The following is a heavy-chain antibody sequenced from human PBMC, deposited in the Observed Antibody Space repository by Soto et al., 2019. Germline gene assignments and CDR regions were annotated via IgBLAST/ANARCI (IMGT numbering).Heavy chain of an antibody. CDR2: IGTQHDT. CDR1: GFTFSAYD. CDR3: ARQDSYRHGGGGWFDP. Sequence: EVQLVESGGGLVQPGGSLRLSCAASGFTFSAYDMHWVRQTTGKGLEWVAAIGTQHDTYYPDSVKGRFTISRENAQNSLYLQMNRLRAGDTAVYYCARQDSYRHGGGGWFDPWGQGTLVTVSS. D-gene: IGHD3-16*01. J-gene: IGHJ5*02. V-gene: IGHV3-13*01.